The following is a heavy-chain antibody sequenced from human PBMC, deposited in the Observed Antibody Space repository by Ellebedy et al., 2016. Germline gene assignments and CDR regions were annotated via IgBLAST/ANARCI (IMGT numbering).Heavy chain of an antibody. CDR1: GGSFSGYY. CDR2: INHSGST. Sequence: SETLSLTCAVYGGSFSGYYWSWIRQPPGKGLEWIGEINHSGSTNYNPSLKSRATISVDTSKNQFSLKLSSVTAADTAVYYCARGFGSGWYAVDYWGQGTLVTVSS. D-gene: IGHD6-19*01. CDR3: ARGFGSGWYAVDY. J-gene: IGHJ4*02. V-gene: IGHV4-34*01.